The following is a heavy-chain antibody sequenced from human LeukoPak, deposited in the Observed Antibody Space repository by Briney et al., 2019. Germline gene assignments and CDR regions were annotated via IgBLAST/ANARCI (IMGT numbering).Heavy chain of an antibody. J-gene: IGHJ3*02. V-gene: IGHV3-48*04. CDR2: ISSSSSTI. CDR3: ARSSSTSRWSFDI. CDR1: GFTFSSYS. Sequence: GGSLRLSCAAPGFTFSSYSMNWVRQAPGRGLEWVSYISSSSSTIYYADSVKGRFTISRDNAKNSLYLQMNSLRAEDTAVYYCARSSSTSRWSFDIWGQGTMVTVSS. D-gene: IGHD2-2*01.